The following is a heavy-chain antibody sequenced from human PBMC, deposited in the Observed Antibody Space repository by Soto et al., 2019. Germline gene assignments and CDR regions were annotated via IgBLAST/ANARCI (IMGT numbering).Heavy chain of an antibody. V-gene: IGHV4-59*08. CDR1: GGPISGYY. Sequence: SETLSLTCTVSGGPISGYYWSWIRQPPRKGLEWIGYIYYSGSSYYNPSLKSRVTISVDTSKKQYSLKLRSVTAADTALYYCARHRRGYSSYCYYGMDVWGRGTTVTVSS. D-gene: IGHD5-18*01. CDR3: ARHRRGYSSYCYYGMDV. CDR2: IYYSGSS. J-gene: IGHJ6*02.